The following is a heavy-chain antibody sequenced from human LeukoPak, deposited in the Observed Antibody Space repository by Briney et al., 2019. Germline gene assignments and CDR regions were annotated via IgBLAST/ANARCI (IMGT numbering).Heavy chain of an antibody. CDR1: GYSFTSYW. CDR3: ARRVRYYDSSGSDKYYYYMDV. D-gene: IGHD3-22*01. J-gene: IGHJ6*03. V-gene: IGHV5-51*01. CDR2: IYLGDSDT. Sequence: HGESLKISCKGSGYSFTSYWIGWVRQMPGKGLEWMGIIYLGDSDTRYSPSFQGQVTISADKSISTAYLQWSSPKASDTAMYYCARRVRYYDSSGSDKYYYYMDVWGKGTTVTASS.